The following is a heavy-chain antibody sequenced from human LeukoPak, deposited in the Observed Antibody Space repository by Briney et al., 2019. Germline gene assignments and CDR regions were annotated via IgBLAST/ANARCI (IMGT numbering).Heavy chain of an antibody. Sequence: ASVKVSCKASGYTFTSYDINWVRQATGQGLEWMGWMNPNSGNTGYAQKFQGRVTMTRNTSISTAYMELSSLRSEDTAVYYCARGVGYYYGMDVWGQGTTATVSS. CDR2: MNPNSGNT. CDR1: GYTFTSYD. V-gene: IGHV1-8*01. D-gene: IGHD1-26*01. CDR3: ARGVGYYYGMDV. J-gene: IGHJ6*02.